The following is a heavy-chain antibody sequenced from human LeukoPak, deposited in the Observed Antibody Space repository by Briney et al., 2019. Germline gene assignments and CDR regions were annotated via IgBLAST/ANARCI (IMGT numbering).Heavy chain of an antibody. CDR3: AREYSSSWDYFYYYYMDV. J-gene: IGHJ6*03. D-gene: IGHD6-13*01. CDR1: GFTFSSYS. Sequence: AGGSLRPSCAASGFTFSSYSMNWVRQAPGKGLEWVSYISSSSSTIYYADSVKGRFTISRDNAKNSLYLQMNSLRAEDKAVYYCAREYSSSWDYFYYYYMDVWGKGTTVTVSS. CDR2: ISSSSSTI. V-gene: IGHV3-48*04.